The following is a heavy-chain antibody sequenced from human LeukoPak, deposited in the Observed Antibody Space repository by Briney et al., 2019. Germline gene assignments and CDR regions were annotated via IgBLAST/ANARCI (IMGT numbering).Heavy chain of an antibody. CDR1: GDSFTSVTDY. V-gene: IGHV4-39*07. CDR3: AGERGEEYSSGWYKTNYFYN. Sequence: TSETLSLTCTVSGDSFTSVTDYWAWIRQPPGKGLEWIASGDYSGGTYYNPSLESRAAISADMSKNQISLKLTSVTGADTAVYYCAGERGEEYSSGWYKTNYFYNWGQGIRVTVSS. J-gene: IGHJ4*02. CDR2: GDYSGGT. D-gene: IGHD6-19*01.